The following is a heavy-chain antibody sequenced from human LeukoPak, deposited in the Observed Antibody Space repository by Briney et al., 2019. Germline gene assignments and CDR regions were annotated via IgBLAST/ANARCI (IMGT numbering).Heavy chain of an antibody. V-gene: IGHV3-21*01. Sequence: GGSLRLSCGASGFTFSKHGMNWVRQAPGKGLEWVSSISSSSSYIYYADSVKGRFTISRDNAKNSLYLQMNSLRAEDTAVYYCASEFFEGAMVTGSFDYWGQGTLVTVSS. J-gene: IGHJ4*02. CDR2: ISSSSSYI. CDR3: ASEFFEGAMVTGSFDY. CDR1: GFTFSKHG. D-gene: IGHD5-18*01.